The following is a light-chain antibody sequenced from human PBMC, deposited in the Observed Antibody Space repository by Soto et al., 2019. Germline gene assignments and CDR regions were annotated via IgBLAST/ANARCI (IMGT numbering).Light chain of an antibody. CDR1: QSVSSY. CDR3: KQRSN. J-gene: IGKJ5*01. Sequence: VFTQSPATLSLSPGARATLSCRASQSVSSYLAWYQQKPGQAPRLLIYDASNRATGIPGRGSGREFGTAITITIRSLLDEYFSVYYCKQRSNFGQGTRRDIK. V-gene: IGKV3-11*01. CDR2: DAS.